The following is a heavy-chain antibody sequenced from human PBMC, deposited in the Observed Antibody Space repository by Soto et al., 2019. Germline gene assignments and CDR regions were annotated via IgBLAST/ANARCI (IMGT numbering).Heavy chain of an antibody. J-gene: IGHJ6*02. CDR2: ISNSGHAI. CDR3: ARDARYASSSYGFDV. D-gene: IGHD6-13*01. Sequence: QVQLVESGGGLVKPGGSLRLSCVASGFTFSDYYMSWIRQAPGRGRGGVSYISNSGHAIYYADSVKGRFTVSRDNSNNSMSLQMDSLRADDTAIYYCARDARYASSSYGFDVWGQGTTVSVSS. V-gene: IGHV3-11*01. CDR1: GFTFSDYY.